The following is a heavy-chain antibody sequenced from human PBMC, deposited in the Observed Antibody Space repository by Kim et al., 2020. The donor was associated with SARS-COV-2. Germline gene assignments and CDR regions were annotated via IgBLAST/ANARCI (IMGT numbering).Heavy chain of an antibody. Sequence: YSGSTNYNPSLKSRVTISVDTSKNQFSLKLSSVTAADTAVYYCARFSMDVWGQGTTVTVSS. V-gene: IGHV4-59*01. CDR3: ARFSMDV. J-gene: IGHJ6*02. CDR2: YSGST.